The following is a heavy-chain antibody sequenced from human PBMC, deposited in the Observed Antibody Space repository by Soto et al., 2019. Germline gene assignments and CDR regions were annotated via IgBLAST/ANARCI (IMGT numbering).Heavy chain of an antibody. V-gene: IGHV3-21*01. CDR1: GFTFSSYS. Sequence: LRVSCAASGFTFSSYSMNWVRQAPGKGLEWVSSISSSSSYIYYADSVKGRFTISRDNAKNSLYLQMNSLRAEDTAVYYCARDNIAQQLWYSDGMDVWGQGTPVTVSS. J-gene: IGHJ6*02. CDR2: ISSSSSYI. D-gene: IGHD6-13*01. CDR3: ARDNIAQQLWYSDGMDV.